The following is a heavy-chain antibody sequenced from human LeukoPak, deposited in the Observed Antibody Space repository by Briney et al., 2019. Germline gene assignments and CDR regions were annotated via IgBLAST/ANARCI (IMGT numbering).Heavy chain of an antibody. V-gene: IGHV4-4*07. D-gene: IGHD3-10*01. CDR3: ARGAYYGSGSYYKTYYYYYYMDV. CDR1: GGSISSSS. J-gene: IGHJ6*03. CDR2: IYTSGST. Sequence: SETLSLTCTVPGGSISSSSWSWIRQPAGKGLEWIGRIYTSGSTNYNPSLKSRVTMSVDTSKNQFSLKLSSVTAADTAVYYCARGAYYGSGSYYKTYYYYYYMDVWGKGTTVTISS.